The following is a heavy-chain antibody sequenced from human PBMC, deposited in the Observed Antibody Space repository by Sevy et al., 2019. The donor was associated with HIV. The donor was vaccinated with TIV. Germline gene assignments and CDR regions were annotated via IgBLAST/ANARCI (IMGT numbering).Heavy chain of an antibody. CDR3: ARVLRGYYDSSGYYYFDY. CDR1: GYTFTGYY. D-gene: IGHD3-22*01. J-gene: IGHJ4*02. Sequence: ASLKVSCKASGYTFTGYYMHWVRQAPGQGLEWMGWINPNSGGTNYAQKFQGRVTMTRETSIRTAYMELSRLRSDDTAVYYCARVLRGYYDSSGYYYFDYWGQGTLVTVSS. CDR2: INPNSGGT. V-gene: IGHV1-2*02.